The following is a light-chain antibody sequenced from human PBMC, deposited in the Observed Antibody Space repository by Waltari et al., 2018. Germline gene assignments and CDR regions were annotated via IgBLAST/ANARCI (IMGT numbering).Light chain of an antibody. J-gene: IGKJ5*01. Sequence: DIQMTQSPSTVSASLGDRVTITCRASQNLNTFFSWYQQKPGAVPNPLIYDASTLERGVPSRFSGSGSGTHFTLTISGLQPDDFATYYCQQYYDYPINFGQGTRL. CDR2: DAS. CDR3: QQYYDYPIN. V-gene: IGKV1-5*01. CDR1: QNLNTF.